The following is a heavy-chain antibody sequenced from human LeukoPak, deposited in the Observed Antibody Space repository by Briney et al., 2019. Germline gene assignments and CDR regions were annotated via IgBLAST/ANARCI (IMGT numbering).Heavy chain of an antibody. Sequence: SETLSLTCTVSGDSMGNYYWNWLRQPAGKGLEWIGRIRSDGTTYANPSLESAVTMSVDTSNNHISLRLSSATAADTAVYYCARCTGFYTTYYMDVWGKGTTVTVSS. CDR2: IRSDGTT. CDR3: ARCTGFYTTYYMDV. CDR1: GDSMGNYY. D-gene: IGHD2-8*02. V-gene: IGHV4-4*07. J-gene: IGHJ6*03.